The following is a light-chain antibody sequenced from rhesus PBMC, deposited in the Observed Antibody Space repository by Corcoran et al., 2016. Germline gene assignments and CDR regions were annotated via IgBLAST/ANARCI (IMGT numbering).Light chain of an antibody. J-gene: IGKJ2*01. V-gene: IGKV1-22*01. Sequence: DIQMTQSPSSLSASVGDTVTITCRASQGISSWLAWYQQQPGKAPKLLIYKASSLQSGVPSRFTGSGSWTDFTLTSSSLQSEDFATYYCQQYSSRPYSFGQVTKVEIK. CDR2: KAS. CDR3: QQYSSRPYS. CDR1: QGISSW.